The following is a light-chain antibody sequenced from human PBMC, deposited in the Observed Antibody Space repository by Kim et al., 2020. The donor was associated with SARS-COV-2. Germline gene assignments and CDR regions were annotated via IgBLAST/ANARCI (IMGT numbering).Light chain of an antibody. Sequence: ITIPCTGTRRDVGGYNYVSWYQRHPGKAPKLMIYDVSNRPSGVSNRFSGSKSGNTASLTISGLQAEDEADYYCSSYTSSSTLGVVFGGGTQLTVL. CDR3: SSYTSSSTLGVV. CDR2: DVS. CDR1: RRDVGGYNY. V-gene: IGLV2-14*03. J-gene: IGLJ2*01.